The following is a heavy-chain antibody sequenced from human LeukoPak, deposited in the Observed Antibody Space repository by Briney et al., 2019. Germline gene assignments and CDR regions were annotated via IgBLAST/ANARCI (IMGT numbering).Heavy chain of an antibody. CDR3: ARHAGYSSSWPIDY. CDR1: GYSFTSYW. Sequence: KFGESLKISCKGSGYSFTSYWIGWVRQMPGKGLEWMGIIYPGDSDTRYSPSFQGQVTISADKSISTSFLQWSTLKPSDTAINYLARHAGYSSSWPIDYWGQGTPVTVSS. D-gene: IGHD6-13*01. CDR2: IYPGDSDT. V-gene: IGHV5-51*01. J-gene: IGHJ4*02.